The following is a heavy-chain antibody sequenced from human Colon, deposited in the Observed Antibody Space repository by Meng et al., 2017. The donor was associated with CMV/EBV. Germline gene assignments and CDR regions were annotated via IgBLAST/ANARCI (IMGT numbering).Heavy chain of an antibody. CDR1: YTFTSDA. V-gene: IGHV7-4-1*02. D-gene: IGHD4-17*01. CDR2: INTNTGNP. Sequence: YTFTSDAMNWVRQAPGQGLEWMGWINTNTGNPTYAQGFTGRFVFSLDTSVSTAYLQISSLKAEDTAVYYCAREWLDGDYGSLYFDYWGQGTLVTVSS. CDR3: AREWLDGDYGSLYFDY. J-gene: IGHJ4*02.